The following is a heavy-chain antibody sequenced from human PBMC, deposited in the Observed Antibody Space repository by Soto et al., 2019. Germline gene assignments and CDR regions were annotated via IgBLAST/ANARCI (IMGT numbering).Heavy chain of an antibody. CDR1: GFTFSSYG. Sequence: QVQLVESGGGVVQPGRSLRLSCAASGFTFSSYGMHWVRQAPGKGLEWVAVISYDGSNKYYADSVKGRFTISRDNSKNTLYLQMNSLRAEDTAVYYCAKDPGYDSSGPLYYFEYWGQGTLVTVSS. CDR3: AKDPGYDSSGPLYYFEY. V-gene: IGHV3-30*18. J-gene: IGHJ4*02. CDR2: ISYDGSNK. D-gene: IGHD3-22*01.